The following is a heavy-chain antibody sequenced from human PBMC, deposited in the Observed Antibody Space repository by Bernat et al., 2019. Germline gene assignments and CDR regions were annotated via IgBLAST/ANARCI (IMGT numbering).Heavy chain of an antibody. Sequence: QVQLAESGGGVVQPGRSLRLSCAASGFIFSNYGMHWVRQALGKGLEWVAVISYDGSNKYYADSVKGRFTISRDDSKNTLYLQMNSLRAEDTAVYYCAKVLTGLRWSTPFDYWGQGTLVTVSS. V-gene: IGHV3-30*18. CDR3: AKVLTGLRWSTPFDY. D-gene: IGHD4-23*01. CDR1: GFIFSNYG. J-gene: IGHJ4*02. CDR2: ISYDGSNK.